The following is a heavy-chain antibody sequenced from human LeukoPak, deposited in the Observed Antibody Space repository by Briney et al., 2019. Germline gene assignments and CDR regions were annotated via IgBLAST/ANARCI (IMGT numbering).Heavy chain of an antibody. V-gene: IGHV3-23*01. CDR3: AILYSSSWYVGY. Sequence: GGSLRLSCAASGFTFSSYAMSWVRQAPGKGLEWVSAISGSGGSTYYADSVKGRFTITRDNSKNTLYLQMNSLRADDTAVYYCAILYSSSWYVGYWGQGTLVTASS. CDR2: ISGSGGST. CDR1: GFTFSSYA. J-gene: IGHJ4*02. D-gene: IGHD6-13*01.